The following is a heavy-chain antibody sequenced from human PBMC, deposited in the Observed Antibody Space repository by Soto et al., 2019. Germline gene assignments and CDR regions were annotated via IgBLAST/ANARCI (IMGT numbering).Heavy chain of an antibody. D-gene: IGHD2-2*01. CDR1: GGSFSGYY. CDR2: INHSGST. J-gene: IGHJ5*02. CDR3: ARGRRYCSSTSCYARSGWFDP. V-gene: IGHV4-34*01. Sequence: SETLSLTCAVYGGSFSGYYWSWIRQPPGKGLEWIGEINHSGSTNYNPSLKSRVTISVDTSKNQFSLKLSSVTAADTAVYYCARGRRYCSSTSCYARSGWFDPWGQGTLVTVSS.